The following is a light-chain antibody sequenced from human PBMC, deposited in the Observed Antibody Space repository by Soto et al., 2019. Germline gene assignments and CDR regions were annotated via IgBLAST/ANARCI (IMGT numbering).Light chain of an antibody. J-gene: IGLJ1*01. V-gene: IGLV2-8*01. Sequence: QSGLTQPPSASGSPGQSGAISCTGTSSDVGGYNYVSWYQQHPGKAPKLMIYEVNKRPSGVPDRFSGSKSGNTASLTVSGLQAEDEADYYCSSYAGSSNVFGTGTKVTVL. CDR2: EVN. CDR3: SSYAGSSNV. CDR1: SSDVGGYNY.